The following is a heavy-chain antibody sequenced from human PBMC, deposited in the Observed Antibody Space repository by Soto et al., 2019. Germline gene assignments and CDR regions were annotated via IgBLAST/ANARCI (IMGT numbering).Heavy chain of an antibody. CDR3: AGDYAGIAAAGIFWFDP. Sequence: GGSLRLSCAASGFTFSSYWMSWVRQAPGKGLEWVANIKQDGSEKYYVDSVKGRFTISRDNAKNSLYLQMNSLRAEDTAVYYCAGDYAGIAAAGIFWFDPWGQGTLVTVSS. J-gene: IGHJ5*02. CDR1: GFTFSSYW. D-gene: IGHD6-13*01. CDR2: IKQDGSEK. V-gene: IGHV3-7*01.